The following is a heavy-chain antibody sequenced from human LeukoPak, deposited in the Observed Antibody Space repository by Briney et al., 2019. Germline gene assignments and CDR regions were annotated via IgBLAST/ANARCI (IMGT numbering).Heavy chain of an antibody. CDR1: GFTFSSYS. Sequence: PGGSLRLSCAASGFTFSSYSMNWVRQAPGKGLEWVSSISSSSYIYYADSVKGRFTISRDNAKNSLYLQMNSLRAEDTAVYYCARVGYSYGYNDYWGQGTLVTVSS. J-gene: IGHJ4*02. CDR2: ISSSSYI. V-gene: IGHV3-21*01. D-gene: IGHD5-18*01. CDR3: ARVGYSYGYNDY.